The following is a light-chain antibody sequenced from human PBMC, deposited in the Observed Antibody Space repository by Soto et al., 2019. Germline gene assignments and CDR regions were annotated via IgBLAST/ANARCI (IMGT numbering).Light chain of an antibody. V-gene: IGKV3-20*01. J-gene: IGKJ5*01. CDR3: QQYGSSPIT. CDR1: QSVSNDY. CDR2: GAS. Sequence: VLTHSLGTLSLSPKERATLSFRASQSVSNDYLAWYQQKSGQAPRLLIHGASSRATGIPDRLSGSGSGTDFALTISRLQAEDCAVYYCQQYGSSPITFGQGTRLEN.